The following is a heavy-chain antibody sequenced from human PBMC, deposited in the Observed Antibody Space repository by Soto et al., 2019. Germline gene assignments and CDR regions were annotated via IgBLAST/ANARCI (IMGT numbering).Heavy chain of an antibody. CDR3: ARGHRYYYDSSGYYSGNWFDP. Sequence: QVQLQESGPGLVKPSQTLSLTCTVSGGSISSGGYYWSWIRQHPGKGLGWIGYIYYSGSTYYNPSLKSRVTISVETSKNQFSLKLSSVTAADTAVYYCARGHRYYYDSSGYYSGNWFDPWGQGTLVTVSS. J-gene: IGHJ5*02. D-gene: IGHD3-22*01. V-gene: IGHV4-31*03. CDR2: IYYSGST. CDR1: GGSISSGGYY.